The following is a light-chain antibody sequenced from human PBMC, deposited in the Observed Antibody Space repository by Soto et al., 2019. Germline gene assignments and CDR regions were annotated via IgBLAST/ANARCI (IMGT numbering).Light chain of an antibody. J-gene: IGKJ2*01. Sequence: EIVMTQSPATLSVSPGERATLSCRASQNVRSNLAWYQQRPGQAPRLLISGASTRATGIPARFSGSGSGTEFTLTISSLQSEDFAVYFCQQYNNWLMYTFRQGTKLEIK. V-gene: IGKV3-15*01. CDR2: GAS. CDR3: QQYNNWLMYT. CDR1: QNVRSN.